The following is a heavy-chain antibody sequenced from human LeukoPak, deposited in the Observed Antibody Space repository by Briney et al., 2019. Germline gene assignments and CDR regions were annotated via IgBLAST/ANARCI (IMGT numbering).Heavy chain of an antibody. CDR2: IIPIFGTA. CDR1: GGTFSSYA. Sequence: SVKVSCKASGGTFSSYAISWVRQAPGQGLEWMGGIIPIFGTANYAQKFQGRVTITTDESTSTAYMELSSLGSEDTAVYYCARDTGAYCGGDCYQGYFDYWGQGTLVTVSS. J-gene: IGHJ4*02. D-gene: IGHD2-21*02. V-gene: IGHV1-69*05. CDR3: ARDTGAYCGGDCYQGYFDY.